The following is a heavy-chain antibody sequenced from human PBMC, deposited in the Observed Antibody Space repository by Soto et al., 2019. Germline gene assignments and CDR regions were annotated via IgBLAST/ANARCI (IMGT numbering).Heavy chain of an antibody. J-gene: IGHJ6*02. Sequence: QVQLQESGPGLVKPSQTLSLTCAVSGGSISSPGYYWTWIRQHPGKGLEWIGYIYYSGGTSYNPSLNSRLAISVDTSKNHFSLKLSSVTAADTAVYYCARDRGYSSGWYLDVWGQGTPVTVSS. D-gene: IGHD6-19*01. CDR2: IYYSGGT. CDR3: ARDRGYSSGWYLDV. V-gene: IGHV4-31*11. CDR1: GGSISSPGYY.